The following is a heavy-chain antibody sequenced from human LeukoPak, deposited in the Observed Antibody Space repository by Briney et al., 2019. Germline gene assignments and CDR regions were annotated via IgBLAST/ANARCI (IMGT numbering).Heavy chain of an antibody. CDR2: IYTSGST. CDR1: GGSISSYY. CDR3: ARSARYYYDSSGYYLYWYFDL. V-gene: IGHV4-4*07. D-gene: IGHD3-22*01. Sequence: PSETLSLTCTVSGGSISSYYWSWIRQPAGKGLEWIGRIYTSGSTNYNPSLKSRVTLSVDTSKHQFSLQLSSVTAADTAVYYCARSARYYYDSSGYYLYWYFDLWGRGTLVTVSS. J-gene: IGHJ2*01.